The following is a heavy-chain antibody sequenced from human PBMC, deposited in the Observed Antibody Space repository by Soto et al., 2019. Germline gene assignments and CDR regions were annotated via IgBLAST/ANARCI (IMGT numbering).Heavy chain of an antibody. CDR2: INHSGST. CDR3: ARWFGEFVDN. Sequence: SETLSLTCAVYGGSFSGYYWSWIRQPPGKGLEWIGEINHSGSTNYNPSLKSRVTISVDTSKNQFSLKLSSVTAADTAVYYCARWFGEFVDNWGQGTLVTVSS. J-gene: IGHJ4*02. CDR1: GGSFSGYY. D-gene: IGHD3-10*01. V-gene: IGHV4-34*01.